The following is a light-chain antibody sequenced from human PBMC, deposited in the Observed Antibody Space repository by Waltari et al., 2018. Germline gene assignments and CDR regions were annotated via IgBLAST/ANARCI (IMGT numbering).Light chain of an antibody. CDR2: EVS. V-gene: IGLV2-23*02. CDR3: CSYAGSSTFV. Sequence: QSALTQPASVSGSPGQSITISCTGTSSDVGSYNLVSWYQQHPGKAPKLMIYEVSKRPAWVSNRFSGAKSGNTASLTISELQAEDEADYYCCSYAGSSTFVFGGGTKLTVL. J-gene: IGLJ2*01. CDR1: SSDVGSYNL.